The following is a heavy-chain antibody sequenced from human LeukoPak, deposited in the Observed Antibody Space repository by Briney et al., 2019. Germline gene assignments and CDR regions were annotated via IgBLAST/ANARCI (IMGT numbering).Heavy chain of an antibody. D-gene: IGHD2-2*01. J-gene: IGHJ4*02. V-gene: IGHV3-23*01. CDR3: AVGIVQAGPFDY. Sequence: PGGSLRLSCAASGFTFSSYGMSWVRQLPGKGLEWVSAISGSGGGAYYADSVKGRFTISRDNSQNMLYLQMNSLRAEDTAVYYCAVGIVQAGPFDYWGQGTLVTVSS. CDR1: GFTFSSYG. CDR2: ISGSGGGA.